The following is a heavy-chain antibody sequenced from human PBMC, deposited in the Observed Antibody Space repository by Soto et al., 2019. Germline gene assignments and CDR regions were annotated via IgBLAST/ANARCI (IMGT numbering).Heavy chain of an antibody. Sequence: GASVKVSCKASGGTFGTHTISWMRKAPGQGLEWVGRIIPILELANYAPRFQGRVTISADTFTSTAYMELSSLRSDDTAVYYCARLTIFGVVTAVDMDVWGKGTTVTVS. D-gene: IGHD3-3*01. J-gene: IGHJ6*03. CDR2: IIPILELA. CDR3: ARLTIFGVVTAVDMDV. V-gene: IGHV1-69*02. CDR1: GGTFGTHT.